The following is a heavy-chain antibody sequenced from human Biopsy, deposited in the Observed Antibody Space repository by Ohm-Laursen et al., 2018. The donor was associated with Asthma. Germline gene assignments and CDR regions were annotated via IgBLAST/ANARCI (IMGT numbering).Heavy chain of an antibody. D-gene: IGHD3-16*01. CDR2: ISKDASTQ. Sequence: SLRLSCAAFGFSFSNFAIHWVRQAPGKGLEWVGVISKDASTQDYADSVKGRFTISRDNSKNTLHLQMNSLSPEDTAVYYCARDFSRAIMIGGGREHYFDYRGQGTLVTVSS. CDR3: ARDFSRAIMIGGGREHYFDY. V-gene: IGHV3-30*01. CDR1: GFSFSNFA. J-gene: IGHJ4*02.